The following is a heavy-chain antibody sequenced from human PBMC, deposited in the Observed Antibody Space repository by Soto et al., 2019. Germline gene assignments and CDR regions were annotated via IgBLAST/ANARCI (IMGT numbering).Heavy chain of an antibody. Sequence: SQTLSLTCVVSGDSVSSSSGAWIWIRQSPSRGLEWLGRTYYRSQFYHDYAISVRGRISINPDTTRNQFSLQLNSVTPEDTAVYYGASNAWKLVTSRDVWGQGILVNVSS. CDR1: GDSVSSSSGA. J-gene: IGHJ4*02. CDR3: ASNAWKLVTSRDV. D-gene: IGHD4-4*01. CDR2: TYYRSQFYH. V-gene: IGHV6-1*01.